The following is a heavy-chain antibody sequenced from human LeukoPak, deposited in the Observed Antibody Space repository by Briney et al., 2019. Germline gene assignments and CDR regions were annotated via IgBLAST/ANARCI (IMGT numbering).Heavy chain of an antibody. Sequence: SETLSLTCTVSGGSISSYYWSWIRQPPGKGLEWIGYIYYSGSTNYNPSLKSRVTISVDTSKNQFSLKLSSVTAADTAVYYCARAVITMVRGYYYYYMDVWGKGTTVTVSS. CDR1: GGSISSYY. CDR3: ARAVITMVRGYYYYYMDV. J-gene: IGHJ6*03. D-gene: IGHD3-10*01. V-gene: IGHV4-59*12. CDR2: IYYSGST.